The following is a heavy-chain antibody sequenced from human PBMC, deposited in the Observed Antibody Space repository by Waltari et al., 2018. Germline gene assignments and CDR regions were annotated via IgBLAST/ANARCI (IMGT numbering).Heavy chain of an antibody. V-gene: IGHV3-48*03. D-gene: IGHD6-13*01. CDR1: GFTFSSYE. J-gene: IGHJ4*02. CDR2: ISSSGSTI. Sequence: EVQLVESGGGLVQPGGSLRLSCAASGFTFSSYEMNWVRQAPGKGLEWVSYISSSGSTIYYADSVKGRFTISRDNAKNSLYLQMNSLRAEDTAVYYCARTLSSSAAYWGQGTLVTVSS. CDR3: ARTLSSSAAY.